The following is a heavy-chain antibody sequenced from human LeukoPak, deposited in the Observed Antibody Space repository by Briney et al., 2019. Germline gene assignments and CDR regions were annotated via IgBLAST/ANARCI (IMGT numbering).Heavy chain of an antibody. CDR3: ARDYYDNRGEAFDI. CDR1: GGSIGSHY. CDR2: VFYSGTT. Sequence: SETLSLTCTVSGGSIGSHYRSWIRQPPGKGLEWIGYVFYSGTTNYNPSLKSRVTISVDTSKNQFSLKLSSVTAADTAVYSCARDYYDNRGEAFDIWGLGTMVTVSS. D-gene: IGHD3-22*01. V-gene: IGHV4-59*11. J-gene: IGHJ3*02.